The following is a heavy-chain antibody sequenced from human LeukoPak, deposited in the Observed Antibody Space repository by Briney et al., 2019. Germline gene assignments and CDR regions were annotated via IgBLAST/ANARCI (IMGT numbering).Heavy chain of an antibody. CDR2: VTGSGGAT. D-gene: IGHD6-19*01. CDR1: GFTFSTYW. V-gene: IGHV3-23*01. J-gene: IGHJ4*02. CDR3: ARETFSGWHFDY. Sequence: GGSLRLSCAASGFTFSTYWMSWVRQAPGKGLEWLSAVTGSGGATWHADSVKGRFTISRDNSKNTLYLQMNSLRAEDTAVYYCARETFSGWHFDYWGQGTLVTVSS.